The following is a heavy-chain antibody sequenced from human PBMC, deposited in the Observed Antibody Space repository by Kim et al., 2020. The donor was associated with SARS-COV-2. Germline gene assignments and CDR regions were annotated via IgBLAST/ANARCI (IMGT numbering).Heavy chain of an antibody. D-gene: IGHD6-19*01. V-gene: IGHV5-10-1*01. CDR1: GYSFTSYW. J-gene: IGHJ5*02. Sequence: GESLKISCKGSGYSFTSYWISWVRQMPGKGLEWMGRIDPSDSYTNYSPSFQGHVTISADKSISTAYLQWSSLKASDTAMYYCARSLSSGWYGNWFDPWGQGTLVTVSS. CDR3: ARSLSSGWYGNWFDP. CDR2: IDPSDSYT.